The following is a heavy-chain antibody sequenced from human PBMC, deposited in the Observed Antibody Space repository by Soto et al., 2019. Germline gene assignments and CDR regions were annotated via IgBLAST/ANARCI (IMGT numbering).Heavy chain of an antibody. J-gene: IGHJ4*02. Sequence: QVHLQESGPGLVKPSQTLSLTCTVSGGSIISGGYYWSWIRQHPGKGLEWIGYIYYNGSPYYNPSIRSRVTVSLGTSKSQFSMNLRSETAADTAVYYCARGVSGYSGYDPPDYWGQGTLVTVSS. CDR3: ARGVSGYSGYDPPDY. D-gene: IGHD5-12*01. CDR2: IYYNGSP. CDR1: GGSIISGGYY. V-gene: IGHV4-31*03.